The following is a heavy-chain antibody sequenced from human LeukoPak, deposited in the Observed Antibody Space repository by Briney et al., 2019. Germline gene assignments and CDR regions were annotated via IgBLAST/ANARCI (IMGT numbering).Heavy chain of an antibody. J-gene: IGHJ4*02. V-gene: IGHV3-73*01. D-gene: IGHD6-13*01. CDR3: TSTMPGYSSSSGVGY. CDR1: GITFSASA. Sequence: GGSLRLSFAAPGITFSASAMHWVRQASGKVLEWVGRIRSKANSYATAYAASVKGRFTISRDDSRNTSYLQMNSLKTEDTAVYYCTSTMPGYSSSSGVGYWGQGTLVTVSS. CDR2: IRSKANSYAT.